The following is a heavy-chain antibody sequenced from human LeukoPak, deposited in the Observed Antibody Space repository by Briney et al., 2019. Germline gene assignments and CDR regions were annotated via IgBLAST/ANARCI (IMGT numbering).Heavy chain of an antibody. D-gene: IGHD4-11*01. CDR3: AREDSNLGSY. V-gene: IGHV4-31*03. J-gene: IGHJ4*02. CDR2: IYYSGST. Sequence: PSETLSLTCTVSGGSISSGGYYWSWIRQHPGKGLEWIGYIYYSGSTYYNPSLKSRVTISVDTSKNQFSLKLSSGTAADTAVYYCAREDSNLGSYWGQGTLVTVSS. CDR1: GGSISSGGYY.